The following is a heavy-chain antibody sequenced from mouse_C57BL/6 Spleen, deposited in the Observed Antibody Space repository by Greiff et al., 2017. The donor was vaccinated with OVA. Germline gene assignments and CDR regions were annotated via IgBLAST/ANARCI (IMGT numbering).Heavy chain of an antibody. V-gene: IGHV1-39*01. D-gene: IGHD1-1*01. CDR1: GYSFTDYN. Sequence: VQLQQSGPELVKPGASVKISCKASGYSFTDYNMNWVKQSNGKSLEWIGVINPNYGTTSYNQKFKGKATLTVDQSSSTAYMQLNSLTSDDSSVYYCARSGITTVVPLRCFDVWGTGTTVTVSS. CDR2: INPNYGTT. J-gene: IGHJ1*03. CDR3: ARSGITTVVPLRCFDV.